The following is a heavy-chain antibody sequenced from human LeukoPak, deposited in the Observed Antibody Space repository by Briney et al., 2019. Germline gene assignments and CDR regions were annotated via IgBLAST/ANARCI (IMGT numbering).Heavy chain of an antibody. V-gene: IGHV3-23*01. Sequence: QPGGSLRLSCAASGFTFSSYTMSWVRQARGKGPEWVSTITTSDGNTYYADSVKGRFTVSRDNSKNTLFLQMNSLRAEDTAVYYCAKDGGLWVSAHWGDSWGRGPLVTVSS. CDR2: ITTSDGNT. CDR1: GFTFSSYT. J-gene: IGHJ4*02. CDR3: AKDGGLWVSAHWGDS. D-gene: IGHD7-27*01.